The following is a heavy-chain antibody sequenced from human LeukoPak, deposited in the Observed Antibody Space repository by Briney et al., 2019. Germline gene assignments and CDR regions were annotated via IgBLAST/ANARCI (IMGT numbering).Heavy chain of an antibody. D-gene: IGHD1-1*01. V-gene: IGHV1-69*05. Sequence: SVTVSCKASGGTFSSYAISWVRQAPGQGLEWMGGIIPIFGTANYAQKFQGRVTITTDESTSTAYMELSSLRSEDTAVYYCARSSPSARRTTGTLNWFDPWGQGTLVTVSS. J-gene: IGHJ5*02. CDR1: GGTFSSYA. CDR2: IIPIFGTA. CDR3: ARSSPSARRTTGTLNWFDP.